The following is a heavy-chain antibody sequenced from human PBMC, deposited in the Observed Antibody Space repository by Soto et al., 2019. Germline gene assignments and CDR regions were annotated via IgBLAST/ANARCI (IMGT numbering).Heavy chain of an antibody. J-gene: IGHJ4*02. V-gene: IGHV3-23*01. CDR1: GFTFSSYA. CDR2: ISGSGGST. D-gene: IGHD3-10*01. Sequence: PGGSLRLSCAASGFTFSSYAMSWVRQAPGKGLEWVSAISGSGGSTYYADSVKGRFTISRDNSKNTLYLQMNSLRAEDTAVYYCAKVKLLWFGELLYPYYFDYWGRGT. CDR3: AKVKLLWFGELLYPYYFDY.